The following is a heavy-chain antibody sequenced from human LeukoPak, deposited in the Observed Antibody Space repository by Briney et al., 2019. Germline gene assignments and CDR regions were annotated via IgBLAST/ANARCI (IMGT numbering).Heavy chain of an antibody. CDR3: AAYSSSW. CDR1: GFTVSSNY. CDR2: IYSGGST. J-gene: IGHJ4*02. D-gene: IGHD6-13*01. Sequence: GGSLRLSCAASGFTVSSNYMGWVRQAPGKGLEWVSVIYSGGSTYYADSVKGRFTISRDNPKNTLYLQMNSLRAEDTAVYYCAAYSSSWRGQGTLVTVSS. V-gene: IGHV3-53*01.